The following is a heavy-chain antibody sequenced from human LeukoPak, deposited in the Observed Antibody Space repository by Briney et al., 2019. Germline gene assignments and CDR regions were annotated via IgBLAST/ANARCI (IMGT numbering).Heavy chain of an antibody. Sequence: GGSLRLSCAASGFTFSSYAMSLVRQAPGKGLEWVSAISGSGGSTYYADSVKGRFTISRDNSKNTLYLQMNSLRAEDTAVYYCAKAQLIVVVAATGVDYWGQGTLVTVSS. D-gene: IGHD2-15*01. V-gene: IGHV3-23*01. CDR3: AKAQLIVVVAATGVDY. CDR2: ISGSGGST. CDR1: GFTFSSYA. J-gene: IGHJ4*02.